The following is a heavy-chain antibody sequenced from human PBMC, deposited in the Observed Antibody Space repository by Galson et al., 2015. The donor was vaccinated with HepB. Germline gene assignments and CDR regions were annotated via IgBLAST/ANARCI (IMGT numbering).Heavy chain of an antibody. J-gene: IGHJ5*02. CDR3: ARGVTYYDILTGYSWFDP. CDR1: GGTFSSYA. Sequence: SVKVSCKASGGTFSSYAISWVRQAPGQGLEWMGGIIPIFGTANYAQKFQGRVTITADKSTSTAYMVLSSLRSEDTAVYYCARGVTYYDILTGYSWFDPWGQGTLVTVSS. CDR2: IIPIFGTA. V-gene: IGHV1-69*06. D-gene: IGHD3-9*01.